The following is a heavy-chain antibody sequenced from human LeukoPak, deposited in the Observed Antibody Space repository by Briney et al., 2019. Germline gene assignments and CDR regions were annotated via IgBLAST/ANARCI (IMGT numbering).Heavy chain of an antibody. CDR2: INTSTGNP. CDR1: GYAFISYA. Sequence: GASVKVSCKASGYAFISYAMNWVRHAPGQGLEWMGWINTSTGNPTYAQGFTGRFVFSLDTSVSTAYLQISSLKAEDTAIYYCAREFYYNSSGYIDDFDIWGQGTMVTVSS. V-gene: IGHV7-4-1*02. J-gene: IGHJ3*02. CDR3: AREFYYNSSGYIDDFDI. D-gene: IGHD3-22*01.